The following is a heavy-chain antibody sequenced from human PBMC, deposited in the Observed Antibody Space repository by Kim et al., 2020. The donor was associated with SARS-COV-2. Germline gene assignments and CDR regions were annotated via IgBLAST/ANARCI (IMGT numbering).Heavy chain of an antibody. J-gene: IGHJ3*02. V-gene: IGHV4-39*01. CDR3: ARSLGAGPSTIFGVVIIPDAFDI. Sequence: SETLSLTCTVSGGSIGSSSYYWGWIRQPPGKGLEWIGSIYYSGSTYYNPSLKSRVTISVDTSKNQFSLKLSSVTAADTAVYYCARSLGAGPSTIFGVVIIPDAFDIWGQGTMVTVSS. CDR2: IYYSGST. CDR1: GGSIGSSSYY. D-gene: IGHD3-3*01.